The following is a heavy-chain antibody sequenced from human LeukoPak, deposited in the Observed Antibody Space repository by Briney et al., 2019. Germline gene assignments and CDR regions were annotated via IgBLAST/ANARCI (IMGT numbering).Heavy chain of an antibody. V-gene: IGHV4-59*01. CDR1: GGSISSYY. CDR3: ARVGVDYSGNNIKYYFDY. CDR2: VYYSGTT. D-gene: IGHD4-23*01. Sequence: PSETLSLTCTVSGGSISSYYWSWIRQPPGKGLEWIGYVYYSGTTNYNPSLKSRVIISVDTSKNQFSLNLSPVIAADTAVYYCARVGVDYSGNNIKYYFDYWGQGTLVTVSS. J-gene: IGHJ4*02.